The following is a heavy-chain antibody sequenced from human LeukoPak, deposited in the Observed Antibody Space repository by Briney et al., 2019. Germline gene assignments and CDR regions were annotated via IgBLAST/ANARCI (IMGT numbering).Heavy chain of an antibody. CDR1: GGSISSYY. D-gene: IGHD5-18*01. J-gene: IGHJ4*02. CDR3: ARGQLWFYY. V-gene: IGHV4-59*12. CDR2: IHYSGST. Sequence: SETLSLTYTVSGGSISSYYWSWIRQPPGKGLEWIGYIHYSGSTDYNPSLKSRVTISVDTSKNQFSLKLSSVTAADTAVYYCARGQLWFYYWGQGTLVTVSS.